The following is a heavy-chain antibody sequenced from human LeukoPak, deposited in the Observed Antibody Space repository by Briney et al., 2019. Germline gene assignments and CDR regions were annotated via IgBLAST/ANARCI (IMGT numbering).Heavy chain of an antibody. CDR1: GFTFSSYW. Sequence: GGSLRLSCAASGFTFSSYWMSWVRQAPGKGLEWVANIMQDGSEKYYVDSVKGRFTISRDNAKNSLYLKMNSLRAEDTAVYYCARDLYYDFWSGYYQYYYGMDVWGQGTTVTVSS. CDR3: ARDLYYDFWSGYYQYYYGMDV. CDR2: IMQDGSEK. J-gene: IGHJ6*02. V-gene: IGHV3-7*01. D-gene: IGHD3-3*01.